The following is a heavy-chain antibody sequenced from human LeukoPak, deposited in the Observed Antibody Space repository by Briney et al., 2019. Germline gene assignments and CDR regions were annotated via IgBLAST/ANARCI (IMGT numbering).Heavy chain of an antibody. Sequence: SETLSLTCAVSGGSISSSNWWSWVRQPPGKGLEWIGEIYHSGSTNYNPSLKSRVTISVDKSKNQFSLKLSSVTAADTAVYYCARALRGYSYGLDIWGQGTMVTVSS. CDR3: ARALRGYSYGLDI. D-gene: IGHD5-18*01. CDR1: GGSISSSNW. CDR2: IYHSGST. J-gene: IGHJ3*02. V-gene: IGHV4-4*02.